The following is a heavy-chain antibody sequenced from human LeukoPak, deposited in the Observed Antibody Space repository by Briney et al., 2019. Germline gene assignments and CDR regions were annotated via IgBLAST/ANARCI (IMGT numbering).Heavy chain of an antibody. CDR3: AKVLSLRYFDWVLSADC. CDR2: ISGTGDST. J-gene: IGHJ4*02. D-gene: IGHD3-9*01. Sequence: GGSLRLSCAASGFTFTNYAMRWVRQAPGKGLEWVSAISGTGDSTYYADSVKGRFTTSRDNSKNTLFLQMNSLRAEDTAVYYCAKVLSLRYFDWVLSADCWGQGTLVTVSS. CDR1: GFTFTNYA. V-gene: IGHV3-23*01.